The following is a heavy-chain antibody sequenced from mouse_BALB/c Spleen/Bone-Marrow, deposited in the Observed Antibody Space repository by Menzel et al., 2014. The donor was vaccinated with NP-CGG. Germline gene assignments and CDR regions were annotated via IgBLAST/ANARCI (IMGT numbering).Heavy chain of an antibody. CDR2: IDPANGNT. CDR3: ATMITDWYFHV. V-gene: IGHV14-3*02. CDR1: GFNIKDTY. D-gene: IGHD2-4*01. Sequence: VQLKESGAELVKPGASVKLSCTASGFNIKDTYMHWVKQRPEQGLEWIGRIDPANGNTKYDPKFQGKATITADTSSNTAYLQLSSLTSEDIAVYYCATMITDWYFHVRAAATPVPVSS. J-gene: IGHJ1*01.